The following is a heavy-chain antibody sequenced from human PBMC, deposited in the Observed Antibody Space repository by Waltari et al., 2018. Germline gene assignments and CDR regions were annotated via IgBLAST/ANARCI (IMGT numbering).Heavy chain of an antibody. CDR1: GGSFSGYY. Sequence: QVQLQQWGAGLLKPSETLSLTCAVYGGSFSGYYWSWIRQPPGKGLEWIGEINHSGSTNYNPSLKSRVTISVDTSKTQFSLKLSSVTAADTAVYYCARGEVRIAARSRRYYGMDVWGQGTTVTVSS. D-gene: IGHD6-6*01. V-gene: IGHV4-34*01. CDR2: INHSGST. CDR3: ARGEVRIAARSRRYYGMDV. J-gene: IGHJ6*02.